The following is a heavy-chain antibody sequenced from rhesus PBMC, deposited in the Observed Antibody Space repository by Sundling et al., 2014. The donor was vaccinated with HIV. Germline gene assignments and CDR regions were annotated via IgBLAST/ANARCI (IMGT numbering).Heavy chain of an antibody. Sequence: QVQLLQSGAEVKKPGSSVKVSCQASGFTFTDYYIHWVRQAPRQGLEWMGWISPYSGNTKYAQRFQGRVTMTRDTSTNTAYMELSSLRSEDTAVYYCARKEDIWTGSYMGAFDFWGQGLRVTVSS. CDR3: ARKEDIWTGSYMGAFDF. CDR1: GFTFTDYY. D-gene: IGHD3-3*01. V-gene: IGHV1S2*01. CDR2: ISPYSGNT. J-gene: IGHJ3*01.